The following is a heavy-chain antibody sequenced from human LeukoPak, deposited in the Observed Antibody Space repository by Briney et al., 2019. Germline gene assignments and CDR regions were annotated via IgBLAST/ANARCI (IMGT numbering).Heavy chain of an antibody. CDR2: ISGSGGST. Sequence: GGSLRLSCAASGFTFSSYAMSWVRQAPGEGLEWVSAISGSGGSTYYADSVKGRFTISKDNSKNTLYLQMSSLRAEDTAVYYCAKTRGAIVVDWFDPWGQGTLVTVSS. CDR1: GFTFSSYA. CDR3: AKTRGAIVVDWFDP. D-gene: IGHD2-2*01. V-gene: IGHV3-23*01. J-gene: IGHJ5*02.